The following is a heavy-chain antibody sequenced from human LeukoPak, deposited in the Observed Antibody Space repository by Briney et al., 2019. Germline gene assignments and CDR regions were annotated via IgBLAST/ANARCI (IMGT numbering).Heavy chain of an antibody. CDR2: IYYSGST. J-gene: IGHJ4*02. Sequence: SETLSLTCTVSGGSISSSSYYWGWIRQPPGKGLEWIGSIYYSGSTYYNPSLKSRVTISVDTSKNQFSLKLSSVTAADTAMYYCASGDYVWGSYRSYWGQGTLVTVSS. D-gene: IGHD3-16*02. V-gene: IGHV4-39*01. CDR1: GGSISSSSYY. CDR3: ASGDYVWGSYRSY.